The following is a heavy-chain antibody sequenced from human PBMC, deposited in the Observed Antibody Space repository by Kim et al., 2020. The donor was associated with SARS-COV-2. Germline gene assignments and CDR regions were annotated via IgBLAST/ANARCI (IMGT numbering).Heavy chain of an antibody. CDR2: INAGNGNT. D-gene: IGHD3-10*01. CDR1: GYTFTSYA. V-gene: IGHV1-3*01. J-gene: IGHJ6*02. CDR3: ARPMVRGAYYYYGMDV. Sequence: ASVKVSCKASGYTFTSYAMHWVRQAPGQRLEWMGWINAGNGNTKYSQKFQGRVTITRDTSASTAYMELSSLRSEDTAVYYCARPMVRGAYYYYGMDVWGQGTTVTVSS.